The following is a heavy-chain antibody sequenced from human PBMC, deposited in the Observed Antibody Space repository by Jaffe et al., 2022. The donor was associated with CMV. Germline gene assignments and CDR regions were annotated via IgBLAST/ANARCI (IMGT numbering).Heavy chain of an antibody. CDR1: GGSISSYY. V-gene: IGHV4-59*01. J-gene: IGHJ4*02. CDR2: IYYSGST. Sequence: QVQLQESGPGLVKPSETLSLTCTVSGGSISSYYWSWIRQPPGKGLEWIGYIYYSGSTNYNPSLKSRVTISVDTSKNQFSLKLSSVTAADTAVYYCARVYPSRVYYDFWSVNQYYFDYWGQGTLVTVSS. D-gene: IGHD3-3*01. CDR3: ARVYPSRVYYDFWSVNQYYFDY.